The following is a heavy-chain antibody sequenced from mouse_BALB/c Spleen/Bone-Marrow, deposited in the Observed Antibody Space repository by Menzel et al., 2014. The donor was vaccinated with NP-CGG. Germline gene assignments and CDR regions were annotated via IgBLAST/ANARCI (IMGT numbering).Heavy chain of an antibody. D-gene: IGHD2-14*01. Sequence: EVKLVESGGGLVQPGGSRKLSCAASGFTFSSFGMHWVRQAPEKGLEWVAYISSGSSTIYYADTVKGRFTISRDNPKNTLFRQMTSLRSEDTAMYYCARDGPLYDVGYFDYWGQGTTLTVSS. CDR3: ARDGPLYDVGYFDY. V-gene: IGHV5-17*02. CDR2: ISSGSSTI. CDR1: GFTFSSFG. J-gene: IGHJ2*01.